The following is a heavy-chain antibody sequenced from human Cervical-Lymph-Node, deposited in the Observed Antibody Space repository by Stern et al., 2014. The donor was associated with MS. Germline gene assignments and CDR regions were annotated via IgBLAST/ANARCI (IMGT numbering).Heavy chain of an antibody. CDR1: GGSISSGPFY. D-gene: IGHD2-21*01. J-gene: IGHJ4*02. Sequence: QVQLQESGPGLVTPSQTLSLTCSISGGSISSGPFYWSWLRQPAGKGLEWIGRFHTSGSTESNPSLKSRVTISFDPSKTQFSLTLSSVTAADTAVYYCSRGNSYIDFDYWGQGTLVTVSS. V-gene: IGHV4-61*02. CDR2: FHTSGST. CDR3: SRGNSYIDFDY.